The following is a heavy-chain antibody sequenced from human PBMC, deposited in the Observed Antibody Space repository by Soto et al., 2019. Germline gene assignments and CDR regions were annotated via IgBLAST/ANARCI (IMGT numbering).Heavy chain of an antibody. CDR3: ARDPIGYGGWFDP. J-gene: IGHJ5*02. Sequence: SETLSLTCTVSGGSISGYDWSWIRQPPGKGLEWIGYIYYSGSTNYNPSLKSRVTISVDTSKNQFSLKLSTVTAADTAVYYCARDPIGYGGWFDPWGQGTLVTVS. D-gene: IGHD5-12*01. CDR2: IYYSGST. V-gene: IGHV4-59*01. CDR1: GGSISGYD.